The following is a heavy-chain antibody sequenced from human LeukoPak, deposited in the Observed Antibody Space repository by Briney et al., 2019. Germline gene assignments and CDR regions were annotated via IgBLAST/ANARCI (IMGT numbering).Heavy chain of an antibody. D-gene: IGHD4-17*01. J-gene: IGHJ4*02. CDR3: AGIMTTNDY. CDR1: GFTFSSYS. V-gene: IGHV3-21*01. CDR2: ISSSSSYI. Sequence: GGSLRLSCAASGFTFSSYSMNWVRQAPGKGLEWVSSISSSSSYIYYAGSVKGRFTISRDNAKNSLYLQMNSLRAEDTAVYYCAGIMTTNDYWGQGTLGTVSS.